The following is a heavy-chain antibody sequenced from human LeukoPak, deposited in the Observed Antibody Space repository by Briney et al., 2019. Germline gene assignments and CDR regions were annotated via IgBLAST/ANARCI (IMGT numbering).Heavy chain of an antibody. Sequence: GGSLRLSCAASGLTVSSNYMSWVRQAPGKGLEWVSVIYSGGSTYYADSVKGRFTISRDNSKNTLYLQVNSLRAEDTAVYYCARESVIAAALSYWGQGTLVTVSS. D-gene: IGHD6-13*01. CDR1: GLTVSSNY. J-gene: IGHJ4*02. V-gene: IGHV3-66*01. CDR3: ARESVIAAALSY. CDR2: IYSGGST.